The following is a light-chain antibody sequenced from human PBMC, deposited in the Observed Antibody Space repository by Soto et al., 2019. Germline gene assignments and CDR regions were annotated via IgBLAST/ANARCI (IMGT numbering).Light chain of an antibody. CDR2: GAS. V-gene: IGKV3-15*01. Sequence: EIVMTQSPATLSVSPGERATLSCRASQSVSSNLAWYQQKPGQAPSLLIYGASTRATGTPARFSGSGSGTEFTLTISSLEPEDFAVYYCQQRSNWPPTFGGGTKVEIK. J-gene: IGKJ4*01. CDR1: QSVSSN. CDR3: QQRSNWPPT.